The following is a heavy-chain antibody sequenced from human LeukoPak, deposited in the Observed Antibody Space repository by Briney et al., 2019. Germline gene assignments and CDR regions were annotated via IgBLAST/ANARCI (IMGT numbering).Heavy chain of an antibody. V-gene: IGHV3-7*05. J-gene: IGHJ3*02. CDR3: ARGFDGYYGFDI. CDR1: GFTFTTYW. CDR2: INQDGIEK. D-gene: IGHD5-24*01. Sequence: PGGSLRLSCAGSGFTFTTYWMSWVRQAQGKGLEWVANINQDGIEKYYVASVKGRFTISRDNAKNSMYVQMNSLRAEDTAVYYCARGFDGYYGFDIWGQGTMVTVSS.